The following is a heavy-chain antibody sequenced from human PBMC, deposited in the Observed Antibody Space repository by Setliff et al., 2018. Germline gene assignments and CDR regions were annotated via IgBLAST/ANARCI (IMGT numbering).Heavy chain of an antibody. CDR3: ARHRRAVAAPGTFDF. CDR1: GYSISSGYY. V-gene: IGHV4-38-2*02. CDR2: IYHSGDT. Sequence: SETLSLTCNVSGYSISSGYYWAWIRQPPGKGLEWIGSIYHSGDTYCNPSLKSRATISVDTSKNQFSLNLSSVTAADTAVYYCARHRRAVAAPGTFDFWGQGTKVTVSS. J-gene: IGHJ3*01. D-gene: IGHD6-19*01.